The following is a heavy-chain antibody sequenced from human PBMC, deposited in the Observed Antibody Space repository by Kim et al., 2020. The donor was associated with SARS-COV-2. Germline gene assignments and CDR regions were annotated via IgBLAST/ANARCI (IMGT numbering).Heavy chain of an antibody. Sequence: GGSLRLSCAASGFTVSSNYMSWVRQAPGKGLEWVSVIYSGGSTYYADSVKGRFTISRDNSKNTLYLQMNSLRAEDTAVYYCAREGWGSGYDFRAYYYGMDVWGQGTTVTVSS. J-gene: IGHJ6*02. D-gene: IGHD5-12*01. V-gene: IGHV3-66*01. CDR3: AREGWGSGYDFRAYYYGMDV. CDR2: IYSGGST. CDR1: GFTVSSNY.